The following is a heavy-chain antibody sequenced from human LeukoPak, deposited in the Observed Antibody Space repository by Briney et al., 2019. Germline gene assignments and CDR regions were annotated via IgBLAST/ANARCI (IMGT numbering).Heavy chain of an antibody. V-gene: IGHV1-18*01. Sequence: ASVKVSCKASSYTFTSYGISWVRQAPGQGLEWMGWISAYNGNTIYAQKFQGRVTMTEDISTDTAYMELSSLRSEDTAVYYCAALLLWFGEHDYWGQGTLVTVSS. CDR1: SYTFTSYG. D-gene: IGHD3-10*01. J-gene: IGHJ4*02. CDR3: AALLLWFGEHDY. CDR2: ISAYNGNT.